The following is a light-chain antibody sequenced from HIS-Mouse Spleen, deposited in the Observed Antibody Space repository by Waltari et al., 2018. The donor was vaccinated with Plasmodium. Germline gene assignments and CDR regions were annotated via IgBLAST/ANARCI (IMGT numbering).Light chain of an antibody. V-gene: IGKV1-33*01. Sequence: DIQMTPSPSSLSASVGDRVTITCQAGQDISNYLNWYQQKPGKAPKLLIYDASNLETGVPSRFSGSGSGTDFTFTISSLQPEDIATYYCQQYDNLPPLFTFGPGTKVDIK. J-gene: IGKJ3*01. CDR2: DAS. CDR3: QQYDNLPPLFT. CDR1: QDISNY.